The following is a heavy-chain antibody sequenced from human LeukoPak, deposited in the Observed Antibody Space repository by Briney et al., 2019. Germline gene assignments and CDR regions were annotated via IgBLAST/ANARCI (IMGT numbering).Heavy chain of an antibody. CDR1: GYTLTSYG. V-gene: IGHV1-18*01. D-gene: IGHD3-3*01. Sequence: ASVKVSCKASGYTLTSYGISWVRQAPGQGLEWMGWISAYNGNTNYAQKLQGRVTMTTDTSTSTAYMELRSLRSDDTAVYYCARRYYDFWSGYGDYWGQGTLVTVSS. J-gene: IGHJ4*02. CDR3: ARRYYDFWSGYGDY. CDR2: ISAYNGNT.